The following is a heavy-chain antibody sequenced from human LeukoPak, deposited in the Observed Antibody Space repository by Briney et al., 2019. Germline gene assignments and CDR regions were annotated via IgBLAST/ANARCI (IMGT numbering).Heavy chain of an antibody. D-gene: IGHD3-22*01. J-gene: IGHJ6*02. CDR3: ARGDYYDSSGYYYVCGMDV. V-gene: IGHV4-31*03. CDR2: IYYSGST. Sequence: SETLSLTCTVSGGSISSGGYYWSWIRQHPGTGLEWIGYIYYSGSTYYNPSLKSRVTISVDTSKNQFSLKLSSVTAADTAVYYCARGDYYDSSGYYYVCGMDVWGQGTTVTVSS. CDR1: GGSISSGGYY.